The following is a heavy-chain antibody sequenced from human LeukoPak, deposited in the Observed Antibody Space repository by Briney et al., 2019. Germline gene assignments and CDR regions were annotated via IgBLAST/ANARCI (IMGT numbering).Heavy chain of an antibody. CDR1: GYSFTNYW. CDR2: IYPGDSAT. J-gene: IGHJ6*02. Sequence: GESLKISCKGSGYSFTNYWIGWVRQMPGKGLEWMGIIYPGDSATRYSASFQGQVTISADKSISTAYLQWSSLKASDTAMYYCARLDRVAVAGTGRYYYYGMDVWGQGTTVTVSS. V-gene: IGHV5-51*01. D-gene: IGHD6-19*01. CDR3: ARLDRVAVAGTGRYYYYGMDV.